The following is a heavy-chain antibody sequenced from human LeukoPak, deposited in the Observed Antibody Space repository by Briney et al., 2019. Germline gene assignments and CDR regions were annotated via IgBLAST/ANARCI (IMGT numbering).Heavy chain of an antibody. CDR2: IYHSGSA. D-gene: IGHD3-22*01. V-gene: IGHV4-38-2*02. CDR1: GYSIGSGYY. J-gene: IGHJ4*02. CDR3: ARGRDDSSGKEVDY. Sequence: PSETLSLTCSVSGYSIGSGYYWGWIRQPPGKGLEWIGNIYHSGSAYFNPSLKSRVTISVDTSKNQFSLKLSSVTAADTAVYYCARGRDDSSGKEVDYWGQGTLVTVSS.